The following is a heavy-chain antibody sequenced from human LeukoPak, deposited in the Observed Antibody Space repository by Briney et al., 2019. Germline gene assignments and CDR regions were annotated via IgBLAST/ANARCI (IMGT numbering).Heavy chain of an antibody. J-gene: IGHJ5*02. D-gene: IGHD3-22*01. CDR2: IYPGDSDT. V-gene: IGHV5-51*01. CDR1: GYSFTSYW. CDR3: ARQLYYDSSGTYLMFDP. Sequence: GESLKISCKGSGYSFTSYWTGWVRQLPGKGLEWMGIIYPGDSDTRYSPSFQGQVTISADKSISTAYLQWSSLKASDTAMYYCARQLYYDSSGTYLMFDPWGQGTLVTVSS.